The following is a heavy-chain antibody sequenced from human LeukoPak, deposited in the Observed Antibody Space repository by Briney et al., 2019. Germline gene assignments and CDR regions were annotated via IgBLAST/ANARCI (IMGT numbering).Heavy chain of an antibody. D-gene: IGHD4-23*01. Sequence: GGSLRLSCAASGFTFSSYWMHWVRQAPGKGLVWVSRINSDGSSTSYADSVKGRFTISRDNAKNTLYLQMNSLRAEDTAVYYCATGPAVFPSTVVTLADYWGQGTLVTVSS. CDR3: ATGPAVFPSTVVTLADY. V-gene: IGHV3-74*01. CDR2: INSDGSST. J-gene: IGHJ4*02. CDR1: GFTFSSYW.